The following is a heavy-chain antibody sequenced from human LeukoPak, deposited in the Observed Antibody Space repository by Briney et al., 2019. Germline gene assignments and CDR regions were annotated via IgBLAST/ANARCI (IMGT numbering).Heavy chain of an antibody. J-gene: IGHJ3*02. CDR1: VGSISSGDYY. CDR2: IYYSGST. CDR3: ARVRLVLSAFDI. V-gene: IGHV4-30-4*01. D-gene: IGHD6-19*01. Sequence: PSQTLSLTCTVSVGSISSGDYYWSWIRQPRGKGLGWVGYIYYSGSTYYHPSLKSRVTISVDTSKNQFSLKLSSVTAADTAVYYCARVRLVLSAFDIWGQGTMVTVSS.